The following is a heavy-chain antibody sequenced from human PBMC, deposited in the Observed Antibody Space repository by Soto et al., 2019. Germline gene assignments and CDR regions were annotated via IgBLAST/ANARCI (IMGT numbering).Heavy chain of an antibody. Sequence: GASVKVSCKASGYTFTSYGISWVRQAPGQGLEWMGWISAYNGNTNYAQKLQGRVTMTTDTSTSTAYMELRSLRSDDTAVYYCARASLFGVVITPPHFDYWGQGTLVTVS. V-gene: IGHV1-18*04. CDR3: ARASLFGVVITPPHFDY. J-gene: IGHJ4*02. CDR2: ISAYNGNT. D-gene: IGHD3-3*01. CDR1: GYTFTSYG.